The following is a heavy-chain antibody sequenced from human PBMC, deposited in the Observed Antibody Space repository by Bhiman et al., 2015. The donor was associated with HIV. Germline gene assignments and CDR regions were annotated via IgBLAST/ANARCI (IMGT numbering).Heavy chain of an antibody. D-gene: IGHD1-7*01. V-gene: IGHV3-23*01. CDR3: AREPGGTTEGRFDY. Sequence: EVQLLESGGGLAQPGGSLRLSCAASGFTFSGYVMSWVRQAPGKGLEWVSTITTSGGNTYYADSVKGRFTISRDNAKNSLSLQMNSLRAEDTAVYYCAREPGGTTEGRFDYWGQGTLVTVSS. J-gene: IGHJ4*02. CDR2: ITTSGGNT. CDR1: GFTFSGYV.